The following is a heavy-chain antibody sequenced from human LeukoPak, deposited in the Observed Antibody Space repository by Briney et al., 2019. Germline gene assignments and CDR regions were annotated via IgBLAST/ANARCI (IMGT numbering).Heavy chain of an antibody. D-gene: IGHD3-10*01. Sequence: GGSLRLSYTASGFTFSTYAMSWVRQAPGKGLEWVAAIGGGGNNTYYADSVKGRFTISRDNSKNMLYLQMNSLRAEDTAVYYCAKAVYGSGPYYYYYGMDVWGQGTTVTVSS. CDR2: IGGGGNNT. CDR3: AKAVYGSGPYYYYYGMDV. CDR1: GFTFSTYA. J-gene: IGHJ6*02. V-gene: IGHV3-23*01.